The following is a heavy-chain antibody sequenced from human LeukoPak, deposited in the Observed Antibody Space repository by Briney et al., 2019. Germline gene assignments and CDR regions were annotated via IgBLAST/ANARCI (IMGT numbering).Heavy chain of an antibody. CDR2: IKQDGSAK. V-gene: IGHV3-7*01. D-gene: IGHD6-6*01. CDR1: GFTFNRYW. Sequence: GALRLSCAASGFTFNRYWMSWVRQAPGKELQWVANIKQDGSAKYYVDSVKGRFTISRDNAKNSLHLQMNSLRAEDTAVYYCTRSLYSSRSGDFDLWGQGTVVTVSA. J-gene: IGHJ3*01. CDR3: TRSLYSSRSGDFDL.